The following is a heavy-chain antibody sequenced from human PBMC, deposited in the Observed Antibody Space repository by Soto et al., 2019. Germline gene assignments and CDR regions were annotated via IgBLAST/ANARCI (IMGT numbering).Heavy chain of an antibody. CDR1: GGSLSSGDYY. J-gene: IGHJ5*02. CDR3: ATDRWAAAGVNWFDP. Sequence: QVQLQESGPGLVKPSQTLSLTCTVSGGSLSSGDYYWSWTRQPPGTGLEWLGSIYYSGSTYYNPALKSRITISVDSSKNQSSQKLSSVTSAHTAAYYWATDRWAAAGVNWFDPWGQGTLVTVSS. CDR2: IYYSGST. V-gene: IGHV4-30-4*01. D-gene: IGHD6-13*01.